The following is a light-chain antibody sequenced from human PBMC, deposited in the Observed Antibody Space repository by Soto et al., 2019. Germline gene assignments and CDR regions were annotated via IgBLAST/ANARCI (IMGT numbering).Light chain of an antibody. V-gene: IGKV4-1*01. CDR3: QQYYSTPIT. CDR2: WAS. CDR1: QSVLYSSNNKNH. Sequence: DIVMTQSPDSLAVSLGERATINCKSSQSVLYSSNNKNHLAWYQQKPGQPPKLVIYWASTRESGVPDRFSGSGSGTDFTLTISSLQAEDVAVYYCQQYYSTPITFGQGTRLGVK. J-gene: IGKJ5*01.